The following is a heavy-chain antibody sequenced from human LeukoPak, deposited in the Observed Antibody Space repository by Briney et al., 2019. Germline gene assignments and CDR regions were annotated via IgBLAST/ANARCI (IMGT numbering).Heavy chain of an antibody. V-gene: IGHV1-3*01. Sequence: ASVKVSCKASGYTFTSYAMHWVRQAPGQRLEWMGWINAGNGNTKYSQKFQGRVTITRDTSASTAYMELSSLRSEDTAVYYCARGGGRWFGELSKGGWFDPWGQGTLVTVSS. D-gene: IGHD3-10*01. CDR3: ARGGGRWFGELSKGGWFDP. J-gene: IGHJ5*02. CDR2: INAGNGNT. CDR1: GYTFTSYA.